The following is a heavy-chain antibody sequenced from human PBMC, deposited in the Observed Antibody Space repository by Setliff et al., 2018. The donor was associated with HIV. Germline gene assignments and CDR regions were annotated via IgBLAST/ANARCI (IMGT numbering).Heavy chain of an antibody. CDR3: ARGTTPLGWFDP. CDR2: ISAYNGNT. CDR1: GYTFTSYG. J-gene: IGHJ5*02. Sequence: ASVKVSCKASGYTFTSYGISWVRQAPGQGLEWMGWISAYNGNTNYAQKFQGRVTMTRDTSISTAYMELSSLSSEDTAVYYWARGTTPLGWFDPWGQGTLVTVSS. V-gene: IGHV1-18*01. D-gene: IGHD2-2*01.